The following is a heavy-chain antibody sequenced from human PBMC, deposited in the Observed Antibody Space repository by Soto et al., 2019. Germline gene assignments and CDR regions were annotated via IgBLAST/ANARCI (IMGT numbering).Heavy chain of an antibody. Sequence: SETLSLTCTVSGGSISSYYWSWVRLPPGTGLGWIGYIYYSGSTNYNPSLKTRVTISVDTSKNQFSLKLSSVTAADTAVYYCARAPHDFWSSQVEDWFDPWGQGTLVTVSS. CDR1: GGSISSYY. CDR2: IYYSGST. J-gene: IGHJ5*02. D-gene: IGHD3-3*01. V-gene: IGHV4-59*01. CDR3: ARAPHDFWSSQVEDWFDP.